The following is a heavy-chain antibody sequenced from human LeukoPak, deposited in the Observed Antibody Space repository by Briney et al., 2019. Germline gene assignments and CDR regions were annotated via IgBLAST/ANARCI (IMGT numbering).Heavy chain of an antibody. V-gene: IGHV4-59*11. CDR3: ASAGNPHYFDF. Sequence: PSETLPLTCTVSGVSISSHYWSWIRQSPGKGLEWIGNIYYTGSTNYNPSLKSRVAISIDTSKNQFSLTLHFVTAADAAVYYCASAGNPHYFDFWGQGPLVTVSS. J-gene: IGHJ4*02. CDR1: GVSISSHY. CDR2: IYYTGST.